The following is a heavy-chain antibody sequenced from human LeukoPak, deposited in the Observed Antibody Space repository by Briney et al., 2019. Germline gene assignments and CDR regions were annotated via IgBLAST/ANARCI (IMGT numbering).Heavy chain of an antibody. J-gene: IGHJ4*02. Sequence: GASVKVSCEASGYTFTSYHMHWVRQPPGQGLEIMGIINPSGGSTTYAQKFQGRVTMTRDTSTSTVYMELSSLRSEDTAVYYCAKLAAAGTAHYYFDYWGQGTLVTVSS. CDR1: GYTFTSYH. D-gene: IGHD6-13*01. CDR2: INPSGGST. CDR3: AKLAAAGTAHYYFDY. V-gene: IGHV1-46*01.